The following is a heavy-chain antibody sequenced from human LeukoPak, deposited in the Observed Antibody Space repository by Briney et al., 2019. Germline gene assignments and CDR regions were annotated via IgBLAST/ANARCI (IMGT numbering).Heavy chain of an antibody. V-gene: IGHV1-69*13. J-gene: IGHJ3*02. D-gene: IGHD6-19*01. Sequence: SVKVSCKAFGGTFSSYAISWVRQAPGQGLEWMGGIIPIFGTANYAQKFQGRVTITADESTSTAYMELSSLRSEDTAVYYCARDPVAIAVAGTLDAFDIWGQGTMVTVSS. CDR3: ARDPVAIAVAGTLDAFDI. CDR2: IIPIFGTA. CDR1: GGTFSSYA.